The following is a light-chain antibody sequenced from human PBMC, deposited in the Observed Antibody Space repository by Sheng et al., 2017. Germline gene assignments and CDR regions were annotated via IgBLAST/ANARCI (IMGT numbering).Light chain of an antibody. J-gene: IGLJ1*01. V-gene: IGLV3-1*01. CDR2: QDS. CDR3: QAWDSSTAGV. CDR1: KLGDKY. Sequence: SYELTQPPSVSVSPGQTASITCSGDKLGDKYACWYQQKPGQSPVLVIYQDSKRPSGIPERFSGSNSGNTATLTISGTQAXDEADYYCQAWDSSTAGVFGTATKVTVL.